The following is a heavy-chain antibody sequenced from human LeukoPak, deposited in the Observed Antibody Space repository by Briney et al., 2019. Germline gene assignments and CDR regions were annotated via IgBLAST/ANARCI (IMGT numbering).Heavy chain of an antibody. D-gene: IGHD6-13*01. V-gene: IGHV3-21*01. CDR1: GFTFSSYS. CDR2: ISSSSSYI. J-gene: IGHJ4*02. Sequence: GSLRLSCAAPGFTFSSYSMNRVRQAPGKGLEWVSSISSSSSYIYYADSVKGRFTISRDNAKNSLYLQMNSLRAEDTAVYYCARDPRPYSSSWPYHFDYWGQGTLVTVSS. CDR3: ARDPRPYSSSWPYHFDY.